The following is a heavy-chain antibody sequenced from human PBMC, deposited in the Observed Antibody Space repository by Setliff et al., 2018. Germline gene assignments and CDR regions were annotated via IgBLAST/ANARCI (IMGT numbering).Heavy chain of an antibody. CDR3: AREGEYYYDSSGYSGFGDY. J-gene: IGHJ4*02. D-gene: IGHD3-22*01. Sequence: GGSLRLSCAASGFTFSSYSMNWVRQAPGKGLEWVSSISSSSSYIYYADSVKGRFTISRDNAKNSLYLQMNSLRAEDTAVYYCAREGEYYYDSSGYSGFGDYWGQGTLVTVS. CDR2: ISSSSSYI. V-gene: IGHV3-21*01. CDR1: GFTFSSYS.